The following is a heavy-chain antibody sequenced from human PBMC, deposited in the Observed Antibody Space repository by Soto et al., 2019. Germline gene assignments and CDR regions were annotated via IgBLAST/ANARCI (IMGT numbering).Heavy chain of an antibody. D-gene: IGHD6-13*01. CDR3: ARGTSWQLPFDY. J-gene: IGHJ4*02. V-gene: IGHV4-59*11. CDR2: ISYSGST. Sequence: SETLSLTCTVSSDSISSHYWSWIRQPPGKRLEWIGYISYSGSTDYNPSLKSRVTISGDTSKNQFSLKVSSVTAADTAVYYCARGTSWQLPFDYWGQGTLVTVSS. CDR1: SDSISSHY.